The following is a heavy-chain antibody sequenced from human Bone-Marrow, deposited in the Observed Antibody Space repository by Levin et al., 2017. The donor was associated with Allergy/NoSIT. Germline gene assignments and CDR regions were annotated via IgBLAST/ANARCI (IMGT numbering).Heavy chain of an antibody. V-gene: IGHV3-73*01. Sequence: GGSLRLSCAASGFTVSTSYMNWVRQAPGKGLEWIGHIRGRVNSFATEYAASVKGRFIISRDDSKNTANLQMNSLKTEDTAMYYCAREVYDLLTGPDHWGQGTLVTVSS. CDR3: AREVYDLLTGPDH. J-gene: IGHJ4*02. CDR1: GFTVSTSY. D-gene: IGHD3-9*01. CDR2: IRGRVNSFAT.